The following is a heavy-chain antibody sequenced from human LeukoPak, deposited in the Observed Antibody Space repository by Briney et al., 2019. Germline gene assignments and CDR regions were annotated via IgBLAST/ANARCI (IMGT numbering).Heavy chain of an antibody. V-gene: IGHV1-2*02. CDR3: ASENSIAVAGTLAFDI. D-gene: IGHD6-19*01. CDR2: INPNSGGT. CDR1: GYTFTGYY. Sequence: ASVKVSCKASGYTFTGYYTHWVRQAPGQGLEWMGWINPNSGGTNYAQKFQGRVTMTRDTSISTAYMELSRLRSDDTAVYYCASENSIAVAGTLAFDIWGQGTMVTVSS. J-gene: IGHJ3*02.